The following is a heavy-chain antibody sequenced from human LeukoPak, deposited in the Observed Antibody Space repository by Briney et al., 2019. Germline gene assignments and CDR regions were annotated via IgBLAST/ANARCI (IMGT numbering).Heavy chain of an antibody. Sequence: GGSLRLSCAASGFTFSSYAMSWVRQAPGKGLEWVSAISGSGGSTYYADSVKGRFTISRDNSKNMLYLQMNSLRAEDTAVYYCAKDVGYCSSTSCNNWFDPWGQGTLVTVSS. CDR2: ISGSGGST. V-gene: IGHV3-23*01. CDR3: AKDVGYCSSTSCNNWFDP. J-gene: IGHJ5*02. D-gene: IGHD2-2*01. CDR1: GFTFSSYA.